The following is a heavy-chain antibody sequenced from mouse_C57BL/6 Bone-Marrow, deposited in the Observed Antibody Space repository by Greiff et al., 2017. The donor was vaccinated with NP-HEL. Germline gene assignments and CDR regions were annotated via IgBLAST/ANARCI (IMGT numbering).Heavy chain of an antibody. CDR3: ARERSWDWYFDV. V-gene: IGHV1-39*01. CDR2: INPNYGTT. Sequence: VQLQQSGPELVKPGASVKISCKASGYSFTDYNMNWVKQSNGKSLEWIGVINPNYGTTSYNQKFKGKATLTVDQSSSTAYVQLNSLTSAYAAVYYCARERSWDWYFDVWGTGTTVTVSS. CDR1: GYSFTDYN. D-gene: IGHD4-1*01. J-gene: IGHJ1*03.